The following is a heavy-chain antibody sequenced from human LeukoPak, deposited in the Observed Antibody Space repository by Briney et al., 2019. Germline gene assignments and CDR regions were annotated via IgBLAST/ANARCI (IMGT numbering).Heavy chain of an antibody. Sequence: GGSLRLSCVASGFSFHNHAMHWVRQGPGKGLEWVAVIWFDGSKKYYADSVKGRFTISRDNSRDALYLQMNSLRAEDTAVYYCAKARSSWAGYFDCWGQGALVTVSS. CDR1: GFSFHNHA. CDR3: AKARSSWAGYFDC. J-gene: IGHJ4*02. V-gene: IGHV3-33*06. D-gene: IGHD2-15*01. CDR2: IWFDGSKK.